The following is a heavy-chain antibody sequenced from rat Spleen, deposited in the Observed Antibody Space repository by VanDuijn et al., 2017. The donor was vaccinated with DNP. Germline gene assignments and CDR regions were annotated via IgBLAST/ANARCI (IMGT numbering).Heavy chain of an antibody. V-gene: IGHV2-41*01. Sequence: QVQLKESGPGLVQPSQTLSLTCTVAGFSLTSNNVHWLRQPPGKGLEWMGVIWNNGGTRYHSTLTSRLTITKDTSKSQVFLKMNSLQTEDTATYYCARDLLRWRRGFAYWGQGTLVTVSS. CDR3: ARDLLRWRRGFAY. CDR2: IWNNGGT. J-gene: IGHJ3*01. D-gene: IGHD1-11*01. CDR1: GFSLTSNN.